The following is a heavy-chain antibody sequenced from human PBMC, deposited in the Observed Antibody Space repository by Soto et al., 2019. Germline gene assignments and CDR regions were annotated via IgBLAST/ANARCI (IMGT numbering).Heavy chain of an antibody. CDR3: ARDSYGGGYLDY. Sequence: GGSLRLSCAASGFTFSSYAMHWVRQAPGKGLEWVTVISYDGSNKYYADSVKGRFTISRDNSKNTLYLQMNRLRAEDTAVYYCARDSYGGGYLDYWGQGTLVTVSS. CDR2: ISYDGSNK. CDR1: GFTFSSYA. J-gene: IGHJ4*02. D-gene: IGHD4-17*01. V-gene: IGHV3-30-3*01.